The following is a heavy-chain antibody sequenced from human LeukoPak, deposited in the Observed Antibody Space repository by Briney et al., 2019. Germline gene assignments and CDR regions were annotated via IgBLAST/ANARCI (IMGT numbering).Heavy chain of an antibody. V-gene: IGHV4-59*02. CDR2: THYRGDI. CDR3: GRNLGSGSDH. Sequence: SETLSLTCSVSGASVSSDYWNWIRQSPGRGLEWIGYTHYRGDINYDPSLKSRLTMSVDASSNQVSLKLSSVTAADAAVYYCGRNLGSGSDHWGQGTLVTVSS. D-gene: IGHD3-10*01. J-gene: IGHJ4*02. CDR1: GASVSSDY.